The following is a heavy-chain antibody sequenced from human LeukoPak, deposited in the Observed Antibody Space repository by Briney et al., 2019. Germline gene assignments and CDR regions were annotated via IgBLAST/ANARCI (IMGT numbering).Heavy chain of an antibody. J-gene: IGHJ4*02. CDR3: ARVERRIIATSGFDY. Sequence: ASVKVSCKASGYTFTSYYMHWVRQAPGQGLEWMGIINPSGGSTSYAQKFQGRVTMTRDMSTSTVYMELSSLRSEDTAVYYCARVERRIIATSGFDYWGQGTLVTVSS. CDR2: INPSGGST. CDR1: GYTFTSYY. D-gene: IGHD6-13*01. V-gene: IGHV1-46*01.